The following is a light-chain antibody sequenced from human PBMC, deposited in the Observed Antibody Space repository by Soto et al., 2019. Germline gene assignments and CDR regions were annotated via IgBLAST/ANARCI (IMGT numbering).Light chain of an antibody. CDR1: QSVRTK. CDR3: QKYNSAPLT. Sequence: EIVMTQSPDTLYVSPGEGATLSCRASQSVRTKLAWYQQKAGQAPRLLIYGASTRATGIPDRFSGSGSGTDFTLTISRLEPEDVATYYCQKYNSAPLTFGGGTKVDIK. CDR2: GAS. V-gene: IGKV3-15*01. J-gene: IGKJ4*01.